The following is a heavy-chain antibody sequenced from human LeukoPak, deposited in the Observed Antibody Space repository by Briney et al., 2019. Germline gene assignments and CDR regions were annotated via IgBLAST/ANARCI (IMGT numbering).Heavy chain of an antibody. J-gene: IGHJ3*02. CDR1: GYTFTGYS. CDR3: ARDYRKRVTGTGPGFDN. D-gene: IGHD1-1*01. CDR2: INPNSGDT. Sequence: GAPVKVSCKASGYTFTGYSLHWVRQTPGQGLQWMGWINPNSGDTNYAQKFQGRVTMTRDTSITTAYMDLSRLRPDDTAVYYCARDYRKRVTGTGPGFDNWGQGTLVTVSS. V-gene: IGHV1-2*02.